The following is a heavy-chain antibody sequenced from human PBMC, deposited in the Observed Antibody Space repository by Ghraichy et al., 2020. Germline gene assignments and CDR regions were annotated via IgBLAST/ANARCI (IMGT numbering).Heavy chain of an antibody. CDR3: ARILNYDFWSGYYPIDY. CDR2: IYYSGST. Sequence: TLSLTCTVSGGSISSSSYYWGWIRQPPGKGLEWIGSIYYSGSTYYNPSLKSRVTISVDTSKNQFSLKLSSVTAADTAVYYCARILNYDFWSGYYPIDYWGQGTLVTVSS. D-gene: IGHD3-3*01. CDR1: GGSISSSSYY. J-gene: IGHJ4*02. V-gene: IGHV4-39*01.